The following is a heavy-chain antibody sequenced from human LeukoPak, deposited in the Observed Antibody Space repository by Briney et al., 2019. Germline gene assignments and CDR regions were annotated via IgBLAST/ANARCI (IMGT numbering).Heavy chain of an antibody. CDR2: IDPSDSYT. Sequence: GESLKISCKGSGYSFTIYWISWVRQMPGKGLEWMGRIDPSDSYTNYSPSFQGHVTISADKSISTAYLQWSSLKASDTAMYYCAREPIVVVVAATHRFDPWGQGTLVTVSS. CDR1: GYSFTIYW. CDR3: AREPIVVVVAATHRFDP. V-gene: IGHV5-10-1*01. J-gene: IGHJ5*02. D-gene: IGHD2-15*01.